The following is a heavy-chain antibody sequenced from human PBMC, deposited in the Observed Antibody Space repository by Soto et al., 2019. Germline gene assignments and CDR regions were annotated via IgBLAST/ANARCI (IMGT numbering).Heavy chain of an antibody. D-gene: IGHD3-22*01. CDR3: AKGGAGSRGYYLVYFDS. CDR1: GFTFSSYA. J-gene: IGHJ4*02. V-gene: IGHV3-23*01. CDR2: ISGSGGST. Sequence: EVQLLESGGGLVQPGGSLRLSCAASGFTFSSYAMSWVRQAPGKGLEWVSAISGSGGSTYYADSVKGRFTISRDNSKNTLYLQMNSLRAEDTAVYYCAKGGAGSRGYYLVYFDSWGQGTLVTVSS.